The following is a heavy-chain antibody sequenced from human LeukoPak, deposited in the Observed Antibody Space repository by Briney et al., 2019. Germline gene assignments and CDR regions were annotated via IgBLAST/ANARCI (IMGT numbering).Heavy chain of an antibody. CDR1: GGSISSGSYY. CDR3: ARVPDYYYYYYMDV. J-gene: IGHJ6*03. CDR2: IYTRGST. Sequence: SETLSLTCTVSGGSISSGSYYWSWIRQPAGKGLEWIGHIYTRGSTNYNPSLKSRVTISVDTSKNQFSLKLSSVTAADTAVYYCARVPDYYYYYYMDVWGKGTTVTISS. V-gene: IGHV4-61*09.